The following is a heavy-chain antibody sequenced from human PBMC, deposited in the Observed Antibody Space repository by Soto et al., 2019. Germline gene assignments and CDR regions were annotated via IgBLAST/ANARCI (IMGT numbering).Heavy chain of an antibody. CDR2: IYYSGST. V-gene: IGHV4-30-4*01. J-gene: IGHJ5*02. CDR1: GGSISSGDYY. Sequence: SETLYITCTVSGGSISSGDYYWSWIRQPPGKGLEWIGYIYYSGSTYYNPSLKSRVTISVDTSKNQFSLKLSSVTAADTAVYYCARGKVVVVAATRVPPPKDNWFDPWGQGTLVTVSS. CDR3: ARGKVVVVAATRVPPPKDNWFDP. D-gene: IGHD2-15*01.